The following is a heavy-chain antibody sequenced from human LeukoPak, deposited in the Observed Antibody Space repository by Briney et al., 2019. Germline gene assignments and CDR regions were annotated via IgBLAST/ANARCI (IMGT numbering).Heavy chain of an antibody. CDR1: GFTVSSNY. J-gene: IGHJ3*02. Sequence: PGGSLRLSCAAFGFTVSSNYMSWVRQAPGKGLEWVSVIYSGGSTYYADSVKGRFTISRDNSKNTLYLQMNSLRAEDTAVYYCARVITGTIDALDIWGQGTMVTVSS. D-gene: IGHD1-20*01. CDR3: ARVITGTIDALDI. V-gene: IGHV3-66*01. CDR2: IYSGGST.